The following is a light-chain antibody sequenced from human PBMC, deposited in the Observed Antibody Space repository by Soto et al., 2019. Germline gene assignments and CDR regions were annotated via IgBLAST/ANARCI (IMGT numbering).Light chain of an antibody. V-gene: IGLV1-47*02. CDR1: ISNIGSNY. CDR2: NNN. J-gene: IGLJ1*01. CDR3: SSWDGSLSGYV. Sequence: QSVLTQPPSSSGTPGQGVTISCSGSISNIGSNYVYWYQQLPGTAPKLLIYNNNQRPSGVPDRFSASKSGTSASLAIRGLRSDDEADYYCSSWDGSLSGYVFGAGTKVT.